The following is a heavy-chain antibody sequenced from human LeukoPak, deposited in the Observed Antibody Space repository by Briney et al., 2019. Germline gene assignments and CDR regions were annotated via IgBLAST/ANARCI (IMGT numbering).Heavy chain of an antibody. V-gene: IGHV4-39*01. D-gene: IGHD3-22*01. Sequence: GSLRLSCAASGFTFSSYAMSWVRQPPGKGLEWIGSIYYSGSTYYNPSLKSRVTISVDTSKNQFSLKLSSVTAADTAVYYCARGGYDSSGTDAFDIWGQGTMVTVSS. CDR2: IYYSGST. J-gene: IGHJ3*02. CDR1: GFTFSSYA. CDR3: ARGGYDSSGTDAFDI.